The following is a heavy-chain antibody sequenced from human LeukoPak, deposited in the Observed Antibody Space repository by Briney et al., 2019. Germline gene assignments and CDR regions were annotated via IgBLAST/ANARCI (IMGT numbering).Heavy chain of an antibody. D-gene: IGHD5-12*01. CDR1: GGSFSGYN. CDR2: INHSGST. J-gene: IGHJ4*02. V-gene: IGHV4-34*01. Sequence: SETLSLTCAVYGGSFSGYNWSWIRQPPGKGLEWIGEINHSGSTNYNPSLKSRVTISVDTSKNQFSLKLSSVTAADTAVYYCARGEWLRSWFAYWGQGTLDTVSS. CDR3: ARGEWLRSWFAY.